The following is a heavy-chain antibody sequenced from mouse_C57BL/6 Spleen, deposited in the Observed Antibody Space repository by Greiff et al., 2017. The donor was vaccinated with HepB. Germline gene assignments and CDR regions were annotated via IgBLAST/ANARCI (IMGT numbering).Heavy chain of an antibody. CDR3: ARWTTGGNYFDY. CDR2: IDPSDSYT. Sequence: QVQLQQPGAELVKPGASVKLSCKASGYTFTSYWMQWVKQRPGQGLEWIGEIDPSDSYTNYNQKFKGKATLTVDTSSSTAYMQLSSLTSEDSAVYYCARWTTGGNYFDYWGQGTTLTVSS. J-gene: IGHJ2*01. CDR1: GYTFTSYW. D-gene: IGHD1-1*01. V-gene: IGHV1-50*01.